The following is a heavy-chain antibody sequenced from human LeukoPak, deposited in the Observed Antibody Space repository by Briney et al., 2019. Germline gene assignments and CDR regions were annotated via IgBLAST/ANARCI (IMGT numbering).Heavy chain of an antibody. CDR1: GFTFSRYW. CDR2: IKEDGGEK. V-gene: IGHV3-7*01. D-gene: IGHD5-18*01. Sequence: GGSLRLSCAASGFTFSRYWMSWVRQAPGKGLECVANIKEDGGEKYYVDSVKGRFTISRDNAKSSLYLQMNSLRAEDTAVYYCARLGYPWYFDLWGRGTLVTVSS. J-gene: IGHJ2*01. CDR3: ARLGYPWYFDL.